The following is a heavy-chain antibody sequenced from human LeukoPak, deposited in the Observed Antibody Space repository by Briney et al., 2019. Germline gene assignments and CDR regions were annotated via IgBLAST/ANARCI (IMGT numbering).Heavy chain of an antibody. Sequence: GGSLRLSCAASGFTFTTYWMSWVRQGPGKGLEWVSAITGIGVSTYSADSVKGRFTISRDNSKNTLFLQMNSLRPEDTAVYYCARGPDYDILADYFDYWGQGTLVTVSS. V-gene: IGHV3-23*01. CDR3: ARGPDYDILADYFDY. CDR2: ITGIGVST. D-gene: IGHD3-9*01. CDR1: GFTFTTYW. J-gene: IGHJ4*02.